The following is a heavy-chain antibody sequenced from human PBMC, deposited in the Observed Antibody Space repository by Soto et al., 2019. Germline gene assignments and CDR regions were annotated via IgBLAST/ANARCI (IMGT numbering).Heavy chain of an antibody. CDR2: ISGSGGST. J-gene: IGHJ4*02. CDR3: AKSGGITMIVVVNPFDY. D-gene: IGHD3-22*01. CDR1: GFTFSSYA. Sequence: GGSLRLSCAASGFTFSSYAMSWVRQAPGKGLEWVSTISGSGGSTYYADSVKGRFTISRDNSKNTLYLQMNSLRAEDTAVYYGAKSGGITMIVVVNPFDYWGQGTLVTVSS. V-gene: IGHV3-23*01.